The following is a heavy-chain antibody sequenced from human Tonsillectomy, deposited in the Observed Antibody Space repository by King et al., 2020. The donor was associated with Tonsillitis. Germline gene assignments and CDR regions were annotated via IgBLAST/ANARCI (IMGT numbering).Heavy chain of an antibody. Sequence: QLVQSGAEVRKPGSSVKVSCKTSGGTLSSFAISWVRQAPGQGLEWMGVIIPVFGTTNHTQKFQGRVTMTADDSTSTAYMELSRLRSEDTAIYFCARGKTMVILGDSHYYHMNVWGQGTTVTVSS. J-gene: IGHJ6*02. D-gene: IGHD4/OR15-4a*01. CDR2: IIPVFGTT. CDR3: ARGKTMVILGDSHYYHMNV. CDR1: GGTLSSFA. V-gene: IGHV1-69*01.